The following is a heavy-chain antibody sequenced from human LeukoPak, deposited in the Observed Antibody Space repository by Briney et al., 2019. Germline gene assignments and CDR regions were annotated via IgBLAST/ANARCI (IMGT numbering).Heavy chain of an antibody. CDR2: IWYDGSNK. J-gene: IGHJ5*02. V-gene: IGHV3-33*01. Sequence: GGSLRLSCAASGFTFSSYGMHWVRQAPGKGLEWVAVIWYDGSNKYYADSVKGRFTISRDNSKNTLYLQMNSLRAEDTAVYYCARDPYYGSGSYSNWFDPWGKGTLVTVSS. D-gene: IGHD3-10*01. CDR3: ARDPYYGSGSYSNWFDP. CDR1: GFTFSSYG.